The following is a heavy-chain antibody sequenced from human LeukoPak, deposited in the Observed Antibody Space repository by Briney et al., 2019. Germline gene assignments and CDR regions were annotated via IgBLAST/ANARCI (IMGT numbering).Heavy chain of an antibody. D-gene: IGHD2-15*01. Sequence: GGSLRLSCAASGFTFSSYGMHWVRRAPGKGLEWVAFIRYDGSNKYYADSVKGRFTISRDNSKNTLYLQMNSLRAEDTAVYYCAKTAAIVVVVAANDYWGQGTLVTVSS. CDR2: IRYDGSNK. J-gene: IGHJ4*02. CDR1: GFTFSSYG. CDR3: AKTAAIVVVVAANDY. V-gene: IGHV3-30*02.